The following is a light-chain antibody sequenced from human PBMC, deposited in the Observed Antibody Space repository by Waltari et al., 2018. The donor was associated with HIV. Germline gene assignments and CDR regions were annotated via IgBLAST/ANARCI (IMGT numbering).Light chain of an antibody. CDR1: QTISRH. Sequence: DIQMTQSPSSLSAFVGDRVTITCRASQTISRHLNWYQQKPGEAPKLLIYGASSLQSGVPSRFSGSGSGIHFTLTISSLKPEDSATYHCQQSHSPPRTFGQGTKLEIK. J-gene: IGKJ2*02. CDR2: GAS. CDR3: QQSHSPPRT. V-gene: IGKV1-39*01.